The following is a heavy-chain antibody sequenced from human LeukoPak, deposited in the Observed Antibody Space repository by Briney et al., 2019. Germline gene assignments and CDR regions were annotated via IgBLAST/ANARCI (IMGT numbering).Heavy chain of an antibody. Sequence: PSETLSLTCTVSGGSISSYYWSWIRQPAGKGLEWIGRIYTSGSTNYNPSLKSRVTMSVDTSKNQFSLKLSSVTAADTAVYYCARDRYSYGYGGPINWFDPWGQGTLVTVSS. D-gene: IGHD5-18*01. V-gene: IGHV4-4*07. CDR2: IYTSGST. CDR1: GGSISSYY. J-gene: IGHJ5*02. CDR3: ARDRYSYGYGGPINWFDP.